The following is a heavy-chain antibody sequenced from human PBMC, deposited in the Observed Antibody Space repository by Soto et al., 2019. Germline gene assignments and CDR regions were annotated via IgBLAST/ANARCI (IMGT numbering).Heavy chain of an antibody. D-gene: IGHD2-8*01. CDR1: GYTFTGYY. V-gene: IGHV1-2*02. J-gene: IGHJ6*02. CDR3: ARQALMVYESYYYYYGMDV. Sequence: ASVKVSCKASGYTFTGYYMHWVRQAPGQGLEWMGWINPNSGGTNYAQKFQGRVTMTRDTSISTAYMELSRLRSDDTAVYYCARQALMVYESYYYYYGMDVWGQGTTVTVSS. CDR2: INPNSGGT.